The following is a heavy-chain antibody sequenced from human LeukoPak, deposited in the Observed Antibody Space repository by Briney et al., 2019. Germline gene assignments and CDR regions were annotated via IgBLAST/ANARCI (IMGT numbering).Heavy chain of an antibody. CDR2: INHSGST. D-gene: IGHD3-22*01. CDR3: ASRPYYYDSSGYYWALYYFDY. Sequence: SKTLSLTCAVYGGSFSGYYWSWIRQPPGKGLEWIGEINHSGSTNYNPSLKSRVTISVDTSKNQFSLKLSSVTAADTAVYYCASRPYYYDSSGYYWALYYFDYWGQGTLVTVSS. J-gene: IGHJ4*02. V-gene: IGHV4-34*01. CDR1: GGSFSGYY.